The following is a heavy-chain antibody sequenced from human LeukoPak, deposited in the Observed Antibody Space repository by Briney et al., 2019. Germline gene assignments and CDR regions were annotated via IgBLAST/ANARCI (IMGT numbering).Heavy chain of an antibody. CDR1: GGSISSGGYY. CDR3: ARGRYSYGYGHWYFDL. V-gene: IGHV4-31*03. Sequence: SETLSLTCTVSGGSISSGGYYWSWIRQHPGKGLEWIGYIYYSGSTYYNPSLKSRVTISVDTSKNQFSLKLSSVTAADTAVYYCARGRYSYGYGHWYFDLWGRGTLVTVSS. J-gene: IGHJ2*01. CDR2: IYYSGST. D-gene: IGHD5-18*01.